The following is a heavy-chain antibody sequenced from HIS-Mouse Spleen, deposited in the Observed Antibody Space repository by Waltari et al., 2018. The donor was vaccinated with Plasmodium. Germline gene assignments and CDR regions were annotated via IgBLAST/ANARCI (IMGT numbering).Heavy chain of an antibody. D-gene: IGHD3-9*01. V-gene: IGHV3-21*01. CDR2: ISSSSIYI. Sequence: EVQLVESGGGLVKLGGSLHLCCAASGFTFSSYGMHWFGQAPGKGLEGVSTISSSSIYIYYADSVKGRFTISRDNAKNSLYLQMNSLRAEDTAVYYCAREDILTAYYNDYWYFDLWGRGTLVTVSS. CDR1: GFTFSSYG. CDR3: AREDILTAYYNDYWYFDL. J-gene: IGHJ2*01.